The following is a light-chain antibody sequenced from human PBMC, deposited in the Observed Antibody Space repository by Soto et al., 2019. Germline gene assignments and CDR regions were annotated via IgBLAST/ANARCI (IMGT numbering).Light chain of an antibody. CDR1: QGISNY. J-gene: IGKJ1*01. CDR2: AAS. Sequence: DIQMTQSPSSLSASVGDRVTITCRASQGISNYLAWYQQKPGKVPKLLIYAASTLRSGLPSRFSGSGSGTDFTLTISSLQPEDVATYYCQKYNSAPWTFGQGTKVEIK. CDR3: QKYNSAPWT. V-gene: IGKV1-27*01.